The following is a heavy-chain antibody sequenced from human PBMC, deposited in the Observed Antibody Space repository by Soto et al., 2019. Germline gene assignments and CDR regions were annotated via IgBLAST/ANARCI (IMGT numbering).Heavy chain of an antibody. CDR3: AKEGYCSGGSCYSGRGMDV. D-gene: IGHD2-15*01. J-gene: IGHJ6*02. CDR2: ISYDGSNK. Sequence: PGGSLRLSCAASGFTFSSYGMHWVRQAPGKGLEWVAVISYDGSNKYYADSVKGRFTISRDNSKNTLYLQMNSLRAEDTAVYYCAKEGYCSGGSCYSGRGMDVWGQGTTVTVSS. V-gene: IGHV3-30*18. CDR1: GFTFSSYG.